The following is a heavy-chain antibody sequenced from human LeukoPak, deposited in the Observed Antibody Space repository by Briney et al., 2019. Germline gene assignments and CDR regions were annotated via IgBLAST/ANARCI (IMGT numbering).Heavy chain of an antibody. CDR2: ISWNSGSI. Sequence: GGSLRPSCAASRFTFDDYAMHWVRQAPGKGLEWVSGISWNSGSIGYADSVKGRFTISRDNAKNSLYLQMNSLRAEDMALYYCARNYDILTGYSDYWGQGTLVTVSS. V-gene: IGHV3-9*03. J-gene: IGHJ4*02. CDR1: RFTFDDYA. D-gene: IGHD3-9*01. CDR3: ARNYDILTGYSDY.